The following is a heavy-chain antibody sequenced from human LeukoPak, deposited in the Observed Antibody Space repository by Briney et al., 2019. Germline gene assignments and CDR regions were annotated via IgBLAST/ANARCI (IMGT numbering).Heavy chain of an antibody. J-gene: IGHJ4*02. CDR3: ARAGTDGYAHFDY. V-gene: IGHV4-4*07. CDR1: GDSINSYY. D-gene: IGHD3-16*01. CDR2: IYTSGT. Sequence: KPSETLSLTCTVSGDSINSYYWSWIRQPAVKGQEWIGRIYTSGTDYNPSLKSRVTMSVDTSKNQFSLKLSSVTAADTAVYYCARAGTDGYAHFDYWGQGTLVTVSS.